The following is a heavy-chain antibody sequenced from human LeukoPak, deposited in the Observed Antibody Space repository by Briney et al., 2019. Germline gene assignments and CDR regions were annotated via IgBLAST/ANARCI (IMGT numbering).Heavy chain of an antibody. CDR2: IYYSGST. V-gene: IGHV4-59*12. Sequence: SETLSLTCTVSGGSISSYYWSWIRQPPGKGLEWIGYIYYSGSTNYNPSLKSRVTISVDTSKNQFSLKLSSVTAADTALYYCAKDMSSGIAAAVFDYWGQGTLVTVSS. CDR1: GGSISSYY. J-gene: IGHJ4*02. D-gene: IGHD6-13*01. CDR3: AKDMSSGIAAAVFDY.